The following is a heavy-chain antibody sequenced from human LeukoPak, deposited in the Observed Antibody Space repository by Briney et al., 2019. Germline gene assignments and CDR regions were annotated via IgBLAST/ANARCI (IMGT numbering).Heavy chain of an antibody. Sequence: GGSLRLSCAASGFTFSSYSMNWVRQAPGKGLEWVSSISSSSSYIYYADSVKGRFTIPRDNAKNSLYLQMNSLRAEDTAVYYCARAGYSSSWYLWFDPWGQGTLVTVSS. CDR1: GFTFSSYS. CDR2: ISSSSSYI. V-gene: IGHV3-21*01. CDR3: ARAGYSSSWYLWFDP. J-gene: IGHJ5*02. D-gene: IGHD6-13*01.